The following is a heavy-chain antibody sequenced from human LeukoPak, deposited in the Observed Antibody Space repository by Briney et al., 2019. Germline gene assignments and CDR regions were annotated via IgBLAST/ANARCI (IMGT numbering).Heavy chain of an antibody. CDR3: ARETPAVGYCSSTSCYNYYCGMDV. V-gene: IGHV1-69*04. J-gene: IGHJ6*02. Sequence: ASVKVSCKASGYTFTSYGISWVRQAPGQGLEWMGRIIPILGIANYAQKFQGRVTITADKSTSTAYMELSSLRSEDTAVYYCARETPAVGYCSSTSCYNYYCGMDVWGQGTTVTVSS. CDR1: GYTFTSYG. CDR2: IIPILGIA. D-gene: IGHD2-2*01.